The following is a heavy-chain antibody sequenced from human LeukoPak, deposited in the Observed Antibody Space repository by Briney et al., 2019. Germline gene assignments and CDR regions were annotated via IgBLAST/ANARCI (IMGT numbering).Heavy chain of an antibody. CDR1: GFTVSSNS. J-gene: IGHJ4*02. CDR2: IYSGVGP. D-gene: IGHD6-13*01. CDR3: AKDNQFGIAAAGPLDY. Sequence: GGSLRLSCTVSGFTVSSNSMSWVRQAPGKGLEWVSFIYSGVGPHYSDSVKGRFTISRDDSKNTLYLQMNSLRAEDTAVYYCAKDNQFGIAAAGPLDYWGQGTLVTVSS. V-gene: IGHV3-53*01.